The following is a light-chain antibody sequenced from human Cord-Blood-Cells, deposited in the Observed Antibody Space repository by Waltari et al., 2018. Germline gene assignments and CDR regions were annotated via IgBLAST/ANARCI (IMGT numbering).Light chain of an antibody. CDR3: QVWDSSSDHVV. CDR2: YDS. CDR1: HIVSKT. V-gene: IGLV3-21*04. J-gene: IGLJ2*01. Sequence: YVLTQPSSVSVAPGQTARTTCRGNHIVSKTGYWYQQKPGQAPVLVIYYDSDRPSGIPERFSGANSGNTATLTISRVEAGDEADYYCQVWDSSSDHVVFGGGTKLTVL.